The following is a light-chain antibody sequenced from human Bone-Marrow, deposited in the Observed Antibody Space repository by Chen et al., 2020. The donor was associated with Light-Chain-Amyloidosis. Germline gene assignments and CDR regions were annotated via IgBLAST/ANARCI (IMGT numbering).Light chain of an antibody. CDR2: AAS. CDR3: QQSSNWTPVLT. V-gene: IGKV1-12*01. CDR1: QGISSW. J-gene: IGKJ4*01. Sequence: DIPMTQSPSSVYASLGDRVTITCRASQGISSWLDWYQQKPGKAPKLLIYAASSLQSEVPSRFSGSRSGTDFTLTISSLETEDFAVYYWQQSSNWTPVLTFGGGTKVEIK.